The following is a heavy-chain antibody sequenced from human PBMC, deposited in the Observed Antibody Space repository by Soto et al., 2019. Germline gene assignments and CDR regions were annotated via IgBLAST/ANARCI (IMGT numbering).Heavy chain of an antibody. CDR2: IYYSGST. CDR1: GGSISSYY. J-gene: IGHJ6*02. CDR3: ARDLIATGGDYVWYYYGMDV. D-gene: IGHD4-17*01. Sequence: SETLSLTCTVSGGSISSYYWSWIRQPPGKGLEWIGYIYYSGSTNYNPSLKSRVTISVDTSKNQFSLKLSSVTAADTAVYYCARDLIATGGDYVWYYYGMDVWGQGTTVTVS. V-gene: IGHV4-59*01.